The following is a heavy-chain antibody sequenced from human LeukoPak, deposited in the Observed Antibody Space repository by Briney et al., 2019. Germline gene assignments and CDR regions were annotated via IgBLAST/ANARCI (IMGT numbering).Heavy chain of an antibody. Sequence: PSETLSLTCTVSGGSISSYYWSWIRQPPGKGLEWIGYIYYSGSTNYNPSLKSRVTISVDTSKNQFSLKLSSVTAADTAVYYCARASFGAHFDYWGQGTLVTVSS. D-gene: IGHD1-26*01. V-gene: IGHV4-59*01. CDR1: GGSISSYY. J-gene: IGHJ4*02. CDR2: IYYSGST. CDR3: ARASFGAHFDY.